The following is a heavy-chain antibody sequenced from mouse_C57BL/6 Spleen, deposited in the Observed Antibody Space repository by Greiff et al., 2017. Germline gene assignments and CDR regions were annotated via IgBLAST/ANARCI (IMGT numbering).Heavy chain of an antibody. J-gene: IGHJ2*01. CDR1: GFTFSDYY. D-gene: IGHD1-1*01. CDR2: INYDGSST. V-gene: IGHV5-16*01. CDR3: ARVWYYGSSYSFDY. Sequence: EVHLVESEGGLVQPGSSMKLSCTASGFTFSDYYMAWVRQVPEKGLEWVANINYDGSSTYYLDSLKSRFIISRDNAKNILYLQMSSLKSEDTATYYCARVWYYGSSYSFDYWGQGTTLTVSS.